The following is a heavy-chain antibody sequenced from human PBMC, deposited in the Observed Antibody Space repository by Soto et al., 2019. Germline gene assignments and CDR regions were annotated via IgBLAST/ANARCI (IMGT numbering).Heavy chain of an antibody. CDR1: GGSFSGYY. CDR3: ARDVHYYGSGSYHTPFDY. V-gene: IGHV4-34*01. D-gene: IGHD3-10*01. J-gene: IGHJ4*02. Sequence: SETLSLTCAVYGGSFSGYYWSWIRQPPGKGLEWIGEINHSGSTNYNPSLKSRVTISVDTSKNQFSLKLSSVTAADMAVYYCARDVHYYGSGSYHTPFDYWGQGTLVTVSS. CDR2: INHSGST.